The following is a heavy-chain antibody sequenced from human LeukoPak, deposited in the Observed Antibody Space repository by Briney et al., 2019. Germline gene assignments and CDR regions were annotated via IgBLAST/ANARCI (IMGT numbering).Heavy chain of an antibody. CDR3: ARGDDYTQYYFDY. CDR1: GFTFSSYG. CDR2: IRYDGSNK. Sequence: GGSLRLSCAASGFTFSSYGMHWVRQAPGKGLEWVAFIRYDGSNKYYADSVKGRFTISRDNSKNTLYLQMNSLRAEDTAVHYCARGDDYTQYYFDYWGQGTLVTVSS. D-gene: IGHD4-11*01. J-gene: IGHJ4*02. V-gene: IGHV3-30*02.